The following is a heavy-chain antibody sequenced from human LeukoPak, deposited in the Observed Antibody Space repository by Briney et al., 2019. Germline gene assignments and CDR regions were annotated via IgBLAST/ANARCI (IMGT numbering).Heavy chain of an antibody. CDR3: ATVRRYGSGRIDY. J-gene: IGHJ4*02. CDR2: IYYSGST. CDR1: GGSVSSGSYY. V-gene: IGHV4-30-4*01. Sequence: SETLSLTCTVSGGSVSSGSYYWSWIRQPPGKGLEWIGYIYYSGSTYYNPSLKSRVTISVDTSKNQFSLKLSSVTAADTAVYYCATVRRYGSGRIDYWGQGTLVTVSS. D-gene: IGHD3-10*01.